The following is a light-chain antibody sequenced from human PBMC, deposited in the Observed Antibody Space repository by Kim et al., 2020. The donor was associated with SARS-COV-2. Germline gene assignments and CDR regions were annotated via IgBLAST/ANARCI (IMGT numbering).Light chain of an antibody. V-gene: IGKV3-11*01. CDR1: QSVSVY. CDR3: QQRSSWPLT. J-gene: IGKJ4*01. Sequence: LSPGERATLSCRASQSVSVYLAWYQHKPGQPPRLLIYDASNRATGIPARFSGSGSGTDFTLTISSLESEDFAVYFCQQRSSWPLTFGGGTKVDIK. CDR2: DAS.